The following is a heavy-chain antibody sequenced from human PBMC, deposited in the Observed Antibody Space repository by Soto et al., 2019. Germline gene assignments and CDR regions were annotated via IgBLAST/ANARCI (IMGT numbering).Heavy chain of an antibody. J-gene: IGHJ6*03. Sequence: SETLSLTCTVSGGSISSGGYYWSWIRQHPGKGLEWIGYIYYSGSTYYNPSLKSRVTISVDTSKNQFSLKLSSVTAADTAVYYCARDGDYYYYYMDVWGKGTTVTVSS. V-gene: IGHV4-31*03. CDR3: ARDGDYYYYYMDV. CDR1: GGSISSGGYY. D-gene: IGHD7-27*01. CDR2: IYYSGST.